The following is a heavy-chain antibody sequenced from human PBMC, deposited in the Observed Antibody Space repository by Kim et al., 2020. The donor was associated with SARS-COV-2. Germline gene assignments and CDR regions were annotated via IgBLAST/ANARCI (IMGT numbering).Heavy chain of an antibody. Sequence: GGSLRLSCAASGFTFSSYSINWVRQAPGKGLEWVSSISSSSSYIYYADSVKGRFTISRDNAKNSLYLQMNSLRAEDTAVYYCARIFHSGSYYGMDVWGQGTTVTVSS. J-gene: IGHJ6*02. D-gene: IGHD1-26*01. V-gene: IGHV3-21*01. CDR3: ARIFHSGSYYGMDV. CDR1: GFTFSSYS. CDR2: ISSSSSYI.